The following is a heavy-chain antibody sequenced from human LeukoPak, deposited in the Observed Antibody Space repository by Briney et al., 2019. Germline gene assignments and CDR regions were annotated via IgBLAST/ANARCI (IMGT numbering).Heavy chain of an antibody. CDR3: AREPQPYYYDSSGPTGGY. CDR1: GYTFTSYG. D-gene: IGHD3-22*01. CDR2: ISAYNGNT. V-gene: IGHV1-18*01. Sequence: ASVKVSCKASGYTFTSYGISWVRQAPGQGLEWMGWISAYNGNTNYAQKLQGRVTMTTDTSTSTAYMELRSLRSDDTAVYYCAREPQPYYYDSSGPTGGYWGQGTLVTVSS. J-gene: IGHJ4*02.